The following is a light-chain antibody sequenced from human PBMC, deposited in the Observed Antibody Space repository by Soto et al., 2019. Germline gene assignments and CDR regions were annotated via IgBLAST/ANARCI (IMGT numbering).Light chain of an antibody. CDR2: LNSDGSH. J-gene: IGLJ3*02. CDR3: QTWGTGLLV. Sequence: QLVLTQSPSASASLGASVKLTCTLSSGHSSYAIAWHQQQPEKGPRYLMNLNSDGSHTKGDGIPDRFSGSSSGAVRYLTISSLQSEDEADYYCQTWGTGLLVFGGGTKLTVL. CDR1: SGHSSYA. V-gene: IGLV4-69*01.